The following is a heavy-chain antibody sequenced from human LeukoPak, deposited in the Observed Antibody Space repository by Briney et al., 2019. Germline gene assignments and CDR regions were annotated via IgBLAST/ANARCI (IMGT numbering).Heavy chain of an antibody. CDR2: IIPIFGTA. D-gene: IGHD1-26*01. CDR3: ARLVGATTPIDY. J-gene: IGHJ4*02. Sequence: LGASVKVSCKASGGTFSSYAISWVRQAPGQGLEWMGGIIPIFGTANYAQKFQGRVTITADESTSTAYMELSSLRSEDTAVYYCARLVGATTPIDYWGQGTLVTVSS. CDR1: GGTFSSYA. V-gene: IGHV1-69*13.